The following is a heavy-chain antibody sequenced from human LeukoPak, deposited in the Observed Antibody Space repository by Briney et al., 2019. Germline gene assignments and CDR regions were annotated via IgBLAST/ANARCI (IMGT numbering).Heavy chain of an antibody. CDR3: ARGRAHTYGKEEVFDY. Sequence: GGSLRLSCAASGFTFSSYWMHWVRQAPGKGLVWVSRINSDGSSTSYADSVKGRFTISRDNAKNTLYLQLNSLRAEDSAVYYCARGRAHTYGKEEVFDYWGQGTLVTVSS. D-gene: IGHD5-18*01. CDR1: GFTFSSYW. J-gene: IGHJ4*02. CDR2: INSDGSST. V-gene: IGHV3-74*01.